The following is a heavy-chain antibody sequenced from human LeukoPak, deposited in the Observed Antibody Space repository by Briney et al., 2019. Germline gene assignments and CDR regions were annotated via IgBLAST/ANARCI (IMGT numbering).Heavy chain of an antibody. CDR1: GYTLTELS. CDR3: ATITAYYGSGSYEDY. J-gene: IGHJ4*02. CDR2: FDPEDGET. D-gene: IGHD3-10*01. Sequence: ASVKVSCKVSGYTLTELSMHWVRQAPGKGLEWMGGFDPEDGETIYAQKFQGRVTMTEDTSTDTAYMELSSLRSEDTAVYYCATITAYYGSGSYEDYWGQGTLVIVSS. V-gene: IGHV1-24*01.